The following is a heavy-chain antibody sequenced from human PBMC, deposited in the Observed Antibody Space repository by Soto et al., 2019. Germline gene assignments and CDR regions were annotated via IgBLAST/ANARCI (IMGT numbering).Heavy chain of an antibody. Sequence: GGSLRLSCAASGFTFSSYGMHWVRQAPGKGQEWVAVIWYDGSNKYYADSVKGRFTISRDNSKNTLYLQMNSLRAEDTAAYYCARESYRSEYYYYYYGMDVWGQGTTVTVSS. CDR1: GFTFSSYG. CDR2: IWYDGSNK. J-gene: IGHJ6*02. V-gene: IGHV3-33*01. D-gene: IGHD1-26*01. CDR3: ARESYRSEYYYYYYGMDV.